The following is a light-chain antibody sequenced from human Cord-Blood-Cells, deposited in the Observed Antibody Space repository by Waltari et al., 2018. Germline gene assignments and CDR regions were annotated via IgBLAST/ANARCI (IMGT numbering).Light chain of an antibody. V-gene: IGKV2-28*01. CDR2: LGS. Sequence: DIVMTQSPLSLHVTTGEPASISCRPSHRLLHSNGYHFLDWYLQKPGQSPQLLIYLGSNRAAGDPDSFSGSGSGTDFTLKISRVEAEDVGVYYCMQALQTPLFTFGPGTKVDIK. J-gene: IGKJ3*01. CDR1: HRLLHSNGYHF. CDR3: MQALQTPLFT.